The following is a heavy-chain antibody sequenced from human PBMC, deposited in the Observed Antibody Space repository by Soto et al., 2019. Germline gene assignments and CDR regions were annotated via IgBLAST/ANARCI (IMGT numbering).Heavy chain of an antibody. CDR1: GFTFSSYG. D-gene: IGHD5-18*01. CDR3: ARDRKVQLYPCLGMDV. J-gene: IGHJ6*02. V-gene: IGHV3-33*01. CDR2: IWYDGSNK. Sequence: QVQLVESGGGVVQPGRSLRLSCAASGFTFSSYGMHWVRQAPGKGLEWVAVIWYDGSNKYYADSVKGRFTISRANSKNTLYLQMNSLRAEDTAVYYCARDRKVQLYPCLGMDVWGQGTTVTVSS.